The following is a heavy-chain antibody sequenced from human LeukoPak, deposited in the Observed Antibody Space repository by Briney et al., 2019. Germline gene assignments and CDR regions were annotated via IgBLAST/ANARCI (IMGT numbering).Heavy chain of an antibody. V-gene: IGHV1-2*02. CDR2: INPNSGGT. CDR1: GYTFTGYY. CDR3: ARDVTGDNWFDP. D-gene: IGHD1-26*01. J-gene: IGHJ5*02. Sequence: ASVKVSCKASGYTFTGYYMHWVRQAPGQGLEWMGWINPNSGGTNYAQKFQGRVTMTRDTSISTAYMELSRLRSDDTAVYSCARDVTGDNWFDPWGQGTLVTVSS.